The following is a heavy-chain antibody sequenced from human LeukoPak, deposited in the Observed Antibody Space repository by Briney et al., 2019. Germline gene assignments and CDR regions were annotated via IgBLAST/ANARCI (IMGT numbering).Heavy chain of an antibody. V-gene: IGHV3-23*01. CDR3: ARYSLQQLPPSYFDY. J-gene: IGHJ4*02. Sequence: GGSLRLSCAASGFTFSNYAMSWVRQAPGQGLEWVSAISDSGGSTYYADSVKGRFTISRDNSKNTLYLQVNSLRAEDTAVYYCARYSLQQLPPSYFDYWGQGTLVTVSS. CDR2: ISDSGGST. D-gene: IGHD6-13*01. CDR1: GFTFSNYA.